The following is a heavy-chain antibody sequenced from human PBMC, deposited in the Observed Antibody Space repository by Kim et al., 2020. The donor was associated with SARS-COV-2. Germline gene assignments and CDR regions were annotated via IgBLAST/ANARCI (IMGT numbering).Heavy chain of an antibody. V-gene: IGHV3-73*01. CDR1: GFTFSASA. Sequence: GGSLRLSCEASGFTFSASAMHWVRQASGKGLEWVGRIRSKPNNYATSYAASVTGRFTIPSDDSTNTVYLQMDSLKTDATAVYFCSRHRGKHGDSGFDNWGQGTLVTVSS. D-gene: IGHD4-17*01. CDR3: SRHRGKHGDSGFDN. J-gene: IGHJ4*02. CDR2: IRSKPNNYAT.